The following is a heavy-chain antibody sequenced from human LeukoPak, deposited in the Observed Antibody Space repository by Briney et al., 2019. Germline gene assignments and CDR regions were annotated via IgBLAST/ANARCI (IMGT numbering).Heavy chain of an antibody. D-gene: IGHD6-19*01. Sequence: ASVKVSCKISGYSLSDLSTHWVREAPGEGLEWMGGFDSENNKMVYSQKFQGRVTMTEDTSADTAYMELTSLRSEDTAVYFCATDRVYRSSGRSWGFFHDWGQGTLVIVSS. CDR1: GYSLSDLS. CDR2: FDSENNKM. V-gene: IGHV1-24*01. J-gene: IGHJ4*02. CDR3: ATDRVYRSSGRSWGFFHD.